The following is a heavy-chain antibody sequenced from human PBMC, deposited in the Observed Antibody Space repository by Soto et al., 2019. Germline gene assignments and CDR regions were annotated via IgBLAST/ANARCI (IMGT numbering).Heavy chain of an antibody. Sequence: ASVKVSCKASGYTFTNYAMHWVRLAPGQRLEWMGWINAGNGNTKYSQKLQGRVTMTTDTSTSTAYMELRSLRSDDTAVFYCAREMVRGVGSDYWGQGTLVTVS. J-gene: IGHJ4*02. D-gene: IGHD3-10*01. CDR3: AREMVRGVGSDY. V-gene: IGHV1-3*01. CDR1: GYTFTNYA. CDR2: INAGNGNT.